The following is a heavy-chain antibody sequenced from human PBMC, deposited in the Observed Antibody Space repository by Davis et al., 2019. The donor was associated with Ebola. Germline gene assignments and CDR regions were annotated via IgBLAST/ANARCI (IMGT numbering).Heavy chain of an antibody. D-gene: IGHD2-15*01. CDR3: AGSGFQH. CDR2: IRSSSGTI. J-gene: IGHJ1*01. CDR1: GFTFSSYG. V-gene: IGHV3-48*01. Sequence: GESLKISCGASGFTFSSYGMNWVRQAPGKGLEWVSYIRSSSGTIYYADSVKGRFTISRDNAKNSLYLQMNSLRAEDTAVYYCAGSGFQHWGQGTLVTVSS.